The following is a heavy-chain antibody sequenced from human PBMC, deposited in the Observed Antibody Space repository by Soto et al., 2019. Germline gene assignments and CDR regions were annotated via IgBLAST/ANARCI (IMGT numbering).Heavy chain of an antibody. Sequence: LSCAASGFTLSYHYMSWIRQAPGKGLEWVSFSSNSGTFTKYADSVKGRFTISRDNAKNSLYLQINSLRGEDTAIYFCARSGDNYNVLDYWGPGTPVTVSS. CDR3: ARSGDNYNVLDY. CDR1: GFTLSYHY. D-gene: IGHD3-10*02. V-gene: IGHV3-11*03. J-gene: IGHJ4*02. CDR2: SSNSGTFT.